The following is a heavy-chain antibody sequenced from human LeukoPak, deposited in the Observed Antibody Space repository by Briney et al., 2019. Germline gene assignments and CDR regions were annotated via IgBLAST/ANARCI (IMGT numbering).Heavy chain of an antibody. CDR3: ARMVLWSGKYYFDY. D-gene: IGHD3-10*01. J-gene: IGHJ4*02. CDR1: GYSFTSYW. V-gene: IGHV5-51*01. CDR2: IYPGDSDT. Sequence: PGESLQISCKGSGYSFTSYWIGCGRQMPGKGLEWMVIIYPGDSDTRYSPSFQGQVTISADKSISTAYLQWSSLQASDTAMYYCARMVLWSGKYYFDYWGQGTLVTVSS.